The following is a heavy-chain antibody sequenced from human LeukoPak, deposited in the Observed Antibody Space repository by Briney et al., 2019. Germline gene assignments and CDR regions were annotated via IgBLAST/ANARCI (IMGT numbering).Heavy chain of an antibody. CDR3: ARDRYYYDSSGYFNWFDP. Sequence: SETLSLTCTVSGGSISSSSYYWGWIRQPPGKGLEWIGSIYYTGSTNYNPSLKRRVTMSVDTSKNQFSLKLSSVTAADTAVYYCARDRYYYDSSGYFNWFDPWGQGTLVTVSS. CDR2: IYYTGST. D-gene: IGHD3-22*01. V-gene: IGHV4-39*07. CDR1: GGSISSSSYY. J-gene: IGHJ5*02.